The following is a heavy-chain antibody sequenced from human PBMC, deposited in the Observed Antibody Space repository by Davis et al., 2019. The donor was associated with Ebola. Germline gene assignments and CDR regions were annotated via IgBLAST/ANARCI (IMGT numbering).Heavy chain of an antibody. CDR2: VRYDGTKQ. J-gene: IGHJ4*02. D-gene: IGHD1-26*01. CDR1: GFTFSRHG. Sequence: GESLKISCAASGFTFSRHGMHWVRQAPGKGLEWVAHVRYDGTKQAYSDSVKGRITTSRDNTKNTFSLQMKSLRAEDTAVYYCAKAGDSASPLADYWGQGTLVTVSS. CDR3: AKAGDSASPLADY. V-gene: IGHV3-30*02.